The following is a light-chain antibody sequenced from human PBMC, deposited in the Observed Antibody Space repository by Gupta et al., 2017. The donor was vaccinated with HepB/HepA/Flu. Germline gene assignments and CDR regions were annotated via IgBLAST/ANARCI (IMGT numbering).Light chain of an antibody. CDR1: RHVSSW. J-gene: IGKJ1*01. V-gene: IGKV1-5*03. CDR2: KAS. Sequence: DIHMTQSPSTLSASIGDRVTITCRASRHVSSWLACYQQKPGKDPKLLIYKASTLQSGVPSRFGGSGSGTEFTLTISSLQPDDVATYYCQQYSMYWTFGQGTKV. CDR3: QQYSMYWT.